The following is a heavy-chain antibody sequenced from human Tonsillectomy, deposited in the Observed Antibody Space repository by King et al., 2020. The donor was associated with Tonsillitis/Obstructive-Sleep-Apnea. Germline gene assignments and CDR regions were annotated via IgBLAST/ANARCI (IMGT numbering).Heavy chain of an antibody. Sequence: VQLQQWGAGLLKPSETLSLTCAVYGGSFSGYYWSWIRQPPGKGLEWIGEIDHSGSTNYNPSLKSRLTISADTSKTQFPLRLRSVTAADPAVYDCAREIRSDAFDIWGQGTMVAVSS. D-gene: IGHD1-26*01. V-gene: IGHV4-34*01. CDR3: AREIRSDAFDI. J-gene: IGHJ3*02. CDR1: GGSFSGYY. CDR2: IDHSGST.